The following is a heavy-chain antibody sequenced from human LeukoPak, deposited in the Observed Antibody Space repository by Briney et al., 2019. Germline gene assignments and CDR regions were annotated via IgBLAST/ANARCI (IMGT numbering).Heavy chain of an antibody. CDR2: IIPIFGTA. J-gene: IGHJ4*02. Sequence: VASVKVSCKASGGTFSSYAISWVRQAPGQGLEWMGGIIPIFGTANYAQKFQGRVTMTTDTSTSTVYMELRSLRSDDTAVYYCARGSPPRRNYDSRGYYSYYFDYWGQGTLVTVSS. V-gene: IGHV1-69*05. CDR1: GGTFSSYA. CDR3: ARGSPPRRNYDSRGYYSYYFDY. D-gene: IGHD3-22*01.